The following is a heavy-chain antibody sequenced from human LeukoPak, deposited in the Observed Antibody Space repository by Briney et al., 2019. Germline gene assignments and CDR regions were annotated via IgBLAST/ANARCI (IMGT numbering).Heavy chain of an antibody. CDR3: ARVSSSTSLFDY. Sequence: GGSLRLSCAASGFTFSSYNMNWVRQTPGKGLEWVSSISSGSSYIYYADSVKGRFTISRDNAKNSLYLQMNSLRAEDTAVYYCARVSSSTSLFDYWGQGTLVTVSS. D-gene: IGHD2-2*01. CDR1: GFTFSSYN. V-gene: IGHV3-21*01. J-gene: IGHJ4*02. CDR2: ISSGSSYI.